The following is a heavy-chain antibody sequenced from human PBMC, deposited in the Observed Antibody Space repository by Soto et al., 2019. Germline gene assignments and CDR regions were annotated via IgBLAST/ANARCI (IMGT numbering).Heavy chain of an antibody. J-gene: IGHJ3*02. CDR1: GGTLNSYS. CDR3: ARIKIFGVVTNAFDI. V-gene: IGHV1-69*13. CDR2: IIPIFGTA. Sequence: GVSLKVSCKDSGGTLNSYSIRWVGQAPGQGLEWMGGIIPIFGTANYAQKFQGRVTITADESTSTAYMELSSLRSEDTAVYYCARIKIFGVVTNAFDIWGQGTMVTVSS. D-gene: IGHD3-3*01.